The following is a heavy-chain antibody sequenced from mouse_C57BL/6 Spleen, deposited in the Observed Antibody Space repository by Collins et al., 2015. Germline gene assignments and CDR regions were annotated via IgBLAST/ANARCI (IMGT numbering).Heavy chain of an antibody. CDR2: IWPGGGT. Sequence: EYMGITCTVSGFSLTSYAISWVRQPPGKGLEWLGVIWPGGGTNYNSALKSRLSISKDNSKNQVFLKMNSLLTDDTARYYCARLPYYYAMDYWGQGTSVTVSS. CDR3: ARLPYYYAMDY. V-gene: IGHV2-9-1*01. J-gene: IGHJ4*01. CDR1: GFSLTSYA.